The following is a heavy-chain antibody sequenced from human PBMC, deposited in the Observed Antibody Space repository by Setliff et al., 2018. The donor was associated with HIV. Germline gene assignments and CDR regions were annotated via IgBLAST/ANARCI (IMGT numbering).Heavy chain of an antibody. CDR1: GGSFSDNY. D-gene: IGHD3-22*01. Sequence: SETLSLTCAVYGGSFSDNYWSWIRQPPGKGLDWIVEINHNGNINYNPSLKSRVTISMDPSKKQFSLKLSSVTAADTAVYYCARIHYDSSGDGGLDYWGQGTLVTVSS. J-gene: IGHJ4*02. V-gene: IGHV4-34*01. CDR3: ARIHYDSSGDGGLDY. CDR2: INHNGNI.